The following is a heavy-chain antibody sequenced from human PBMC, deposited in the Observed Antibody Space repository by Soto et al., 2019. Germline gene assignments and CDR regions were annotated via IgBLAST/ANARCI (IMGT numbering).Heavy chain of an antibody. V-gene: IGHV1-46*01. CDR2: INPRNGKT. J-gene: IGHJ5*01. CDR1: GYTFISYD. CDR3: VRSGFDF. Sequence: GASVKVSCKASGYTFISYDINWVRQAPGQGLEWMGIINPRNGKTTYAQKFQGRVTMTSDTSTATMYMELNGLKSDDTAIYLCVRSGFDFWGPGTLVTVSS. D-gene: IGHD2-8*02.